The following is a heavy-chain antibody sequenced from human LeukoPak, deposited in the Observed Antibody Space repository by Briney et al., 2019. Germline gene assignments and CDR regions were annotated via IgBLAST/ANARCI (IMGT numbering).Heavy chain of an antibody. Sequence: ASVKVSFTASGYTFTGYYLHWVRQAPGQGLEWMGWINPYNGDTNYSPKFKGRVTLTRDTSTTTSYMDLSRLTSDDTAVYFCARGSYDSRGYYSDYHFYMELWGKGTTVTVSS. CDR2: INPYNGDT. CDR3: ARGSYDSRGYYSDYHFYMEL. J-gene: IGHJ6*03. CDR1: GYTFTGYY. V-gene: IGHV1-2*02. D-gene: IGHD3-22*01.